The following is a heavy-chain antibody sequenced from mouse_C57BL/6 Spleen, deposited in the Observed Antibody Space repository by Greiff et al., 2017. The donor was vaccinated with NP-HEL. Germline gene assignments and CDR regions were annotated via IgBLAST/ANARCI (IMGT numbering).Heavy chain of an antibody. D-gene: IGHD1-1*01. Sequence: EVQLQQSGPELVKPGASVKIPCKASGYTFTDYNMDWVKQSHGKSLEWIGDINPNNGGTSYNQKFKGKATLTVDKSSSTAYMELRSLTSEDTAVYYCAIYYYGSTPSFAYWGQGTLVTVSA. CDR3: AIYYYGSTPSFAY. J-gene: IGHJ3*01. CDR2: INPNNGGT. V-gene: IGHV1-18*01. CDR1: GYTFTDYN.